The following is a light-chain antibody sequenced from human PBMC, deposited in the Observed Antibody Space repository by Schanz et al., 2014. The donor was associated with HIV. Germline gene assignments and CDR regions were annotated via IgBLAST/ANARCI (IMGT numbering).Light chain of an antibody. CDR2: AAS. J-gene: IGKJ1*01. CDR1: QGISSS. Sequence: AIRMTQSPSSVSASTGDRVTITCRASQGISSSLAWYQQKPGKAPKLLIYAASTLQTGVPSRFSGSGSGTEFTLTISSLQPDDFATYYCQQYKTFSWTFGQGTKVEAK. CDR3: QQYKTFSWT. V-gene: IGKV1-8*01.